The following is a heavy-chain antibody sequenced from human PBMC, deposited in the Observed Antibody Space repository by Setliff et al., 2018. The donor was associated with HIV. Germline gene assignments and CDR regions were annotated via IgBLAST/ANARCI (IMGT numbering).Heavy chain of an antibody. Sequence: GESLKISCAGSGFTFGTYSMGWVRQAPGKGLEWVSFISSGGSYIFYADSVKGRFTISRDNAKMYLQMNGLRAEDTALYYCVRGPPGITVVIDYWGQGTLVTVSS. CDR3: VRGPPGITVVIDY. D-gene: IGHD3-10*01. CDR2: ISSGGSYI. CDR1: GFTFGTYS. J-gene: IGHJ4*02. V-gene: IGHV3-21*01.